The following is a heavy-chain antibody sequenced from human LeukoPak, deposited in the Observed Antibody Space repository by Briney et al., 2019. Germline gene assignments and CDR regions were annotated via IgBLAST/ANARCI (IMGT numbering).Heavy chain of an antibody. Sequence: QPGGSLRLSCAASGFTFSSYAMSWVRQAPGKGLEWVSAISGSGGSTFYADSVKGRFTISRDNSKNTLYLQMNSLRAEDTAVYYCAKSYDIRLIPGDYWGQGTLVTVSS. CDR1: GFTFSSYA. V-gene: IGHV3-23*01. CDR2: ISGSGGST. CDR3: AKSYDIRLIPGDY. D-gene: IGHD3-22*01. J-gene: IGHJ4*02.